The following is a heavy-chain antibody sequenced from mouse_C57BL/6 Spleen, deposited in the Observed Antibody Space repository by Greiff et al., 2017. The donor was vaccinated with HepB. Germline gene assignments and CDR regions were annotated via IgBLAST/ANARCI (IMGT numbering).Heavy chain of an antibody. D-gene: IGHD1-1*01. CDR1: GYAFSSSW. CDR3: ARGIYYYGSSYGAMDY. CDR2: IYPGDGDT. J-gene: IGHJ4*01. Sequence: QVQLQQSGPELVKPGASVKISCKASGYAFSSSWMNWVKQRPGKGLEWIGRIYPGDGDTNYNGKFKGKATLTADKSSSTAYMQLSSLTSEDSAVYFCARGIYYYGSSYGAMDYWGQGTSVTVSS. V-gene: IGHV1-82*01.